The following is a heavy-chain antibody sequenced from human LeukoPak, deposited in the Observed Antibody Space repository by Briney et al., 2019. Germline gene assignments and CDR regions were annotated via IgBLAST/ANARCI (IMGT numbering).Heavy chain of an antibody. CDR1: GGSISSGSYY. Sequence: PSETLSLTCTVSGGSISSGSYYWSWIRQPAGKGLEWIGRIYTSGSTNYNPSLKSRVTISVDTSKNQFSLKLRSVTAADTAIYYCARDEGIAAQFDYWGQGTLVTVSS. V-gene: IGHV4-61*02. J-gene: IGHJ4*02. D-gene: IGHD6-6*01. CDR3: ARDEGIAAQFDY. CDR2: IYTSGST.